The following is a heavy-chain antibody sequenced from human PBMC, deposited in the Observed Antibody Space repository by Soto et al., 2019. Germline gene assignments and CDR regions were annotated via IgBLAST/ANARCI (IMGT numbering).Heavy chain of an antibody. D-gene: IGHD2-2*01. V-gene: IGHV1-3*01. Sequence: ASVKVSCKASGYTFTSYAMHWVRQAPGQRLEWMGWINAGNGNTKYSQKFQGRVTITRDTSASTAYMELSSLRSEDTAVYYCARDPGGYCSSTSCHAGWYYYYYYMDVWGKGTTVTVSS. J-gene: IGHJ6*03. CDR2: INAGNGNT. CDR1: GYTFTSYA. CDR3: ARDPGGYCSSTSCHAGWYYYYYYMDV.